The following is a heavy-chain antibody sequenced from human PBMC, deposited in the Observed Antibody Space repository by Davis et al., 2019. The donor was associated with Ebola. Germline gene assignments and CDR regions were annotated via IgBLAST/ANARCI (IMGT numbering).Heavy chain of an antibody. V-gene: IGHV1-2*06. CDR2: INPNSGGT. CDR1: GYTFTNYY. J-gene: IGHJ4*02. Sequence: AASVQVSCKASGYTFTNYYMHWVRQAPGQGLEWMGRINPNSGGTNYAQKFQGRVTMTRDTSINTAYMELSRLRSDDTAVFFCARGYCTGGGCPDFDYWGQGTLVTVSS. CDR3: ARGYCTGGGCPDFDY. D-gene: IGHD2-8*02.